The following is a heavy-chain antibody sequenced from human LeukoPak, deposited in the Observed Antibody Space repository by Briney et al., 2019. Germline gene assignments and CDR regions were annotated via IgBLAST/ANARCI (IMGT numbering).Heavy chain of an antibody. J-gene: IGHJ4*02. CDR3: ARDVVGGWDDSSGYYYGYFDY. D-gene: IGHD3-22*01. Sequence: GGSLRLSCAAPGFTFAIYAMHWGRQAPGKGLEWGAVISYDGNNKYYAESVRGGVTMSRDNSQNTLYLQMNSLRADDTAVYYCARDVVGGWDDSSGYYYGYFDYWGQGTLVTVSS. V-gene: IGHV3-30-3*01. CDR1: GFTFAIYA. CDR2: ISYDGNNK.